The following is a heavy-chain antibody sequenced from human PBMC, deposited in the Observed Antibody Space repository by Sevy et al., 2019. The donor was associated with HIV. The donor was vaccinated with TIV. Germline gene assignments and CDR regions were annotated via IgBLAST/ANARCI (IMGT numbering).Heavy chain of an antibody. D-gene: IGHD5-18*01. CDR1: GYSFTDYY. J-gene: IGHJ6*02. CDR2: INPKNDVT. CDR3: ARARRVTTGYYYYGMDV. Sequence: ASVKVSCKASGYSFTDYYMHWVRQAPGQGLEWMAWINPKNDVTNYAQKFQGRVTMTRDTSTSTAYMELTRLRSDDTAVYYCARARRVTTGYYYYGMDVWGQGTTVTVSS. V-gene: IGHV1-2*02.